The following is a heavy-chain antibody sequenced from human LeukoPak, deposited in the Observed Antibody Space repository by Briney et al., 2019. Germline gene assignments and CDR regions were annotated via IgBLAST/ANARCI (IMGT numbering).Heavy chain of an antibody. J-gene: IGHJ5*02. V-gene: IGHV3-48*04. CDR1: GFTFSSYW. CDR2: VSSSGSTI. Sequence: PGGSLRLSCAASGFTFSSYWMHWVRQAPGEGLEWVSYVSSSGSTIYYADSVKGRFTISRDNAKNSLYLQMNSLRADDTAVYYCARDMEGWFGPWGQGTLVTVSS. D-gene: IGHD3-3*01. CDR3: ARDMEGWFGP.